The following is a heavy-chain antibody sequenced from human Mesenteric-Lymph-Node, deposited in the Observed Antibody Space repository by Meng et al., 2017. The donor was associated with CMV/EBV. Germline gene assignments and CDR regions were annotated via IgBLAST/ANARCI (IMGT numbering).Heavy chain of an antibody. Sequence: GGSLRLSCAASGFTFTSHAIHWVRQAPGKGLDWVAVISYDGSNKYYADSVKGRFTISRDNSKNTLYLQINSLRAEDAAMYYCATLFDFWSGYYLNYWGQRTLVTVSS. CDR1: GFTFTSHA. D-gene: IGHD3-3*01. CDR3: ATLFDFWSGYYLNY. CDR2: ISYDGSNK. V-gene: IGHV3-30*04. J-gene: IGHJ4*02.